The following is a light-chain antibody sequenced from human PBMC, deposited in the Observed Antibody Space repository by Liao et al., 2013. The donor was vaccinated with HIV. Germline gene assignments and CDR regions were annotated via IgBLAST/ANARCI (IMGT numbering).Light chain of an antibody. Sequence: SYELTQPPSVSVSLGQTATITCSGDKLRDKFASWYQQKPGQSPVGVIYQDNKRPSGMSERFSGSISGNTATLTISGAQPLDEADYYCLAWDLSTEVFGTGTWVTVL. CDR2: QDN. CDR1: KLRDKF. CDR3: LAWDLSTEV. V-gene: IGLV3-1*01. J-gene: IGLJ1*01.